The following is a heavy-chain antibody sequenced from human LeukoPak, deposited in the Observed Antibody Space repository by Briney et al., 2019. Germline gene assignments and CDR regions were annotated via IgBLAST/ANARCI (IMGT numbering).Heavy chain of an antibody. Sequence: GASVKVSCKASGYTFTNYGIRWVRQAPGQGLEWMGWISTANGDTYYAQKFQGRVTMTIATSTTTAYMELRSLRSDDTAVYYCARELSVWLEDYWGQGTLVTVSS. J-gene: IGHJ4*02. D-gene: IGHD3-22*01. CDR2: ISTANGDT. CDR3: ARELSVWLEDY. V-gene: IGHV1-18*04. CDR1: GYTFTNYG.